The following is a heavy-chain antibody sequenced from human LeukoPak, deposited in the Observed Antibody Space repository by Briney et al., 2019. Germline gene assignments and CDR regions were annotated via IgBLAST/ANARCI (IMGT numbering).Heavy chain of an antibody. Sequence: EASETLSLTCAVYGGSFSGYYWSWIRQPPGKGLEWIGYIYYSGSTYYNPSLKSRVTISVDTSKNQFSPKLSSVTAADTAVYYCATCGGDCSTYWYFALWGRGTLVTVSS. V-gene: IGHV4-34*09. CDR2: IYYSGST. D-gene: IGHD2-21*02. CDR3: ATCGGDCSTYWYFAL. J-gene: IGHJ2*01. CDR1: GGSFSGYY.